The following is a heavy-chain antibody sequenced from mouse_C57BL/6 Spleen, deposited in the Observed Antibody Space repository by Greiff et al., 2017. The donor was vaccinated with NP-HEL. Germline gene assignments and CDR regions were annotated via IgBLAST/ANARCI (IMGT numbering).Heavy chain of an antibody. J-gene: IGHJ3*01. Sequence: VKLMESGAELVRPGTSVKVSCKASGYAFTNYLIEWVKQRPGQGLEWIGVINPGSGGTNYNEKFKGKATLTADKSSSTAYMQLSSLTSEDSAVYFCARSYYSNYGWFAYWGQGTLVTVSA. V-gene: IGHV1-54*01. CDR2: INPGSGGT. CDR3: ARSYYSNYGWFAY. CDR1: GYAFTNYL. D-gene: IGHD2-5*01.